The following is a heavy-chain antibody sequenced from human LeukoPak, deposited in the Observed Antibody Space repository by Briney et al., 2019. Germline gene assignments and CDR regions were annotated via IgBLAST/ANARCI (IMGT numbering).Heavy chain of an antibody. CDR3: VCGDYVHYFDY. J-gene: IGHJ4*02. CDR2: IYSGGST. Sequence: GGSLRLSCSVSGLNEQSILMGLVRQAPGKGLEWVSVIYSGGSTYYADSVKGRFTISRDNSKNTLYLQMNSLRAQHTAVYYCVCGDYVHYFDYWGQGTLVTVSS. V-gene: IGHV3-53*01. CDR1: GLNEQSIL. D-gene: IGHD4-17*01.